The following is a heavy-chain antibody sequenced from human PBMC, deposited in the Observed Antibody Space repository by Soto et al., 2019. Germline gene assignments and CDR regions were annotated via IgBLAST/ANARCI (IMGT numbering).Heavy chain of an antibody. J-gene: IGHJ6*03. Sequence: QLQLQESGPGLVKPSETLSLTCSVSGGSISSSSYYWGWIRQPPGKGLEWIGRNYYSGRTYYNPSLKSRDSMSGDTSTSQFSLQQSSVTAADTAVYYCARQGMGYYMDVWVKGTTVTVFS. CDR3: ARQGMGYYMDV. CDR2: NYYSGRT. D-gene: IGHD3-16*01. V-gene: IGHV4-39*01. CDR1: GGSISSSSYY.